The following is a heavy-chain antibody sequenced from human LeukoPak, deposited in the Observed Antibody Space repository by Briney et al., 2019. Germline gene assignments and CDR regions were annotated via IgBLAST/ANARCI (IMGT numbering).Heavy chain of an antibody. V-gene: IGHV3-23*01. D-gene: IGHD6-13*01. CDR3: AILPGYSSGWYEVNY. Sequence: PGGSLRLSCAASGFTFSSYATSWVRQAPGKGLEWVSAISGSGGSTYYADSVKGRFTISRDNSRNTLYLQMNSPRAEDTAVYYCAILPGYSSGWYEVNYWGQGTLVTVSS. CDR1: GFTFSSYA. J-gene: IGHJ4*02. CDR2: ISGSGGST.